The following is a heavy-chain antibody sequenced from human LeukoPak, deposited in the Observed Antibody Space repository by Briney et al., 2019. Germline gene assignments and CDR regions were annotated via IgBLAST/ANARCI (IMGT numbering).Heavy chain of an antibody. J-gene: IGHJ4*02. CDR2: IYPGDSDA. CDR1: GYSFNSYW. V-gene: IGHV5-51*01. Sequence: GESLKISCTGSGYSFNSYWIGWVRQMPVKGLKWMGIIYPGDSDARYSPSFQGQVTISADKSISTAYLQWSSLKASDTAMYYCARRRDLYSGSYYPFDYWGQGTLVTVSS. D-gene: IGHD1-26*01. CDR3: ARRRDLYSGSYYPFDY.